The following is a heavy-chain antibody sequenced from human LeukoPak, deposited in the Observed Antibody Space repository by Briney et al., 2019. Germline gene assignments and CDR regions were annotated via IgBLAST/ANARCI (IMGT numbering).Heavy chain of an antibody. V-gene: IGHV3-74*01. Sequence: PGGSLRLSCTASGFTFSGHWIHWARQAPGKGLVWVSRINSDGSSTSYADSVRGRFTISRDYAKNTLYLQMNSLRAEDTAVYYCARGGVYSTSAVDYWGQGTLVTVSS. D-gene: IGHD6-6*01. CDR3: ARGGVYSTSAVDY. CDR1: GFTFSGHW. CDR2: INSDGSST. J-gene: IGHJ4*02.